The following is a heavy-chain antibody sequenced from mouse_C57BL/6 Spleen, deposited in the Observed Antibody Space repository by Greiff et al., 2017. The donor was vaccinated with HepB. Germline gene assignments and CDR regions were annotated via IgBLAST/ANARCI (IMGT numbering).Heavy chain of an antibody. Sequence: QVQLKESGPELVKPGASVKISCKASGYAFSSSWMNWVKQRPGKGLEWIGRIYPGDGDTNYNGKFKGKATLTADKSSSTAYMQLSSLTSEDSAVYFCARDGYYSYYYAMDYWGQGTSVTVSS. CDR3: ARDGYYSYYYAMDY. J-gene: IGHJ4*01. CDR1: GYAFSSSW. CDR2: IYPGDGDT. V-gene: IGHV1-82*01. D-gene: IGHD2-3*01.